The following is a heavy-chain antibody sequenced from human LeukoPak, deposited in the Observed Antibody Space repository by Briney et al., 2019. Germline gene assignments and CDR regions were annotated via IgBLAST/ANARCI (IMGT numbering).Heavy chain of an antibody. CDR3: AKGYDWPYHYYGMDV. J-gene: IGHJ6*02. CDR2: ISGSGGST. V-gene: IGHV3-23*01. CDR1: GFTFSSYA. Sequence: GGSLRLSCAASGFTFSSYAMSWVRQAPGKGLEWVSAISGSGGSTYYADSVKGRFTISRDNSKNTLYLQMNSLRAEDTAVYYCAKGYDWPYHYYGMDVWGQGTTVTVSS. D-gene: IGHD5-12*01.